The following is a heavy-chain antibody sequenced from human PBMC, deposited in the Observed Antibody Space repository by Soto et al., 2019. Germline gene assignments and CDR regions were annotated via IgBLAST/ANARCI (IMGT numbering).Heavy chain of an antibody. CDR1: GFSFHNYT. CDR2: ISITSSHI. J-gene: IGHJ6*02. V-gene: IGHV3-21*01. CDR3: AKDLSTVTIFRWQYGTDV. D-gene: IGHD3-3*01. Sequence: GGSLRLSCAASGFSFHNYTMNLVRQSPGKGLEWVSSISITSSHIYYADSVRGRFTISRDNAKNSLHLQMSSLRAEETAVYYCAKDLSTVTIFRWQYGTDVWGQGTTVTFSS.